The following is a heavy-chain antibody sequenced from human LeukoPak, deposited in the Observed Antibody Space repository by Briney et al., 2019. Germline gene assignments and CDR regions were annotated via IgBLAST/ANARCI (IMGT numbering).Heavy chain of an antibody. V-gene: IGHV3-7*01. CDR2: IKQDGSEK. D-gene: IGHD3-10*01. J-gene: IGHJ5*02. Sequence: GGSLRLSCAASGFTFSSYSMNWVRQAPGKGLEWVANIKQDGSEKYYVDSVKGRFTISRDNAKNSLYLQMNSLRAEDTAVYYCASISMVRGVIWWFDPWGQGTLVTVSS. CDR1: GFTFSSYS. CDR3: ASISMVRGVIWWFDP.